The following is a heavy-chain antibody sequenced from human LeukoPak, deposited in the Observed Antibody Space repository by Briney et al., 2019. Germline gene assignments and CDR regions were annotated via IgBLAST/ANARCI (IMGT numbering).Heavy chain of an antibody. V-gene: IGHV4-59*01. CDR3: ARVGGYCSGGSCYWFDP. J-gene: IGHJ5*02. D-gene: IGHD2-15*01. Sequence: SETLSLTCAVYGGSFSGYYWSWIRQPPGKGLEWIGYIYYSGSTNYNPSLKSRVTISVDTSKNQFSLKLSSVTAADTAVYYCARVGGYCSGGSCYWFDPWGQGTLVTVSS. CDR2: IYYSGST. CDR1: GGSFSGYY.